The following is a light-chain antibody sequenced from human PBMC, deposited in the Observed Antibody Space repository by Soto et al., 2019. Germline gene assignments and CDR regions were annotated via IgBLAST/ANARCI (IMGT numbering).Light chain of an antibody. Sequence: IVMTQSPDSLAVSLGERATINCKSSQNLLYSSNNKHYLAWYQQKPGKAPKLLIYWASSREPGVPERFSGSGSVTDFTLTISNLEAEDVAVYYCQQYFSPPRYTFGQGTKLEIK. V-gene: IGKV4-1*01. CDR1: QNLLYSSNNKHY. CDR3: QQYFSPPRYT. CDR2: WAS. J-gene: IGKJ2*01.